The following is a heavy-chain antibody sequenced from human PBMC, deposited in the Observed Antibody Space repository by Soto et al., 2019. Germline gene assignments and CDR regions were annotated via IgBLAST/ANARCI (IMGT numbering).Heavy chain of an antibody. CDR3: ARDRPVTTMADAFDI. J-gene: IGHJ3*02. D-gene: IGHD4-4*01. CDR1: GFTFSSYS. V-gene: IGHV3-21*01. CDR2: ISSSSSYI. Sequence: GGSLRLSCAASGFTFSSYSMNWVRQAPGKGLEWVSSISSSSSYIYYADSVKGRFTISRDNAKNSLYLQMNSLRAKDTAVYYCARDRPVTTMADAFDIWGQGTMVTVSS.